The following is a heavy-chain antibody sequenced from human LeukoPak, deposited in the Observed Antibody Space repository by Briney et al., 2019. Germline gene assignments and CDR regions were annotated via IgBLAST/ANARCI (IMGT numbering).Heavy chain of an antibody. J-gene: IGHJ4*02. CDR1: GFTFSSYA. CDR3: ANGGYYYDSNGYYYSQPPNDY. D-gene: IGHD3-22*01. Sequence: GGSLRLSCAASGFTFSSYAMSWVRQAPGKGLEWVSAISGSGGSTYYADSVKGRFTISRDNSKNTLYLQMNSLRAEDTAVYYCANGGYYYDSNGYYYSQPPNDYWGQGTLVTVSS. V-gene: IGHV3-23*01. CDR2: ISGSGGST.